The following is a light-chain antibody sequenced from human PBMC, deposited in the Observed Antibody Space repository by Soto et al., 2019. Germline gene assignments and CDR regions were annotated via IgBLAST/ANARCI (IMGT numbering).Light chain of an antibody. CDR3: QSYDSGLSAVV. Sequence: QSVLTKPPSVSGAPGQRVTISCTGSSSNIGADYDVHWYQQLPGTAPKLLIYGNSNRPSGVPDRFSGSKSGTSASLAITGVQDEDEADYYCQSYDSGLSAVVFGGGTKLTVL. J-gene: IGLJ3*02. CDR1: SSNIGADYD. V-gene: IGLV1-40*01. CDR2: GNS.